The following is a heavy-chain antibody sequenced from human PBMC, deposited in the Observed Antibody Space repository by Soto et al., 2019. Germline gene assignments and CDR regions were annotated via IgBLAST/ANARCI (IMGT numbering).Heavy chain of an antibody. V-gene: IGHV1-69*13. CDR2: IIPMFGTA. CDR1: GGTFGRNA. Sequence: SVKVSCKASGGTFGRNAINWVRQAPGQGLEWMGGIIPMFGTANHAQKFRDRIVITADESTNTAYLELNSLRYEDTAIYYCARPQGSGWRFNALDFWGQGXVVTVSS. J-gene: IGHJ3*01. D-gene: IGHD6-19*01. CDR3: ARPQGSGWRFNALDF.